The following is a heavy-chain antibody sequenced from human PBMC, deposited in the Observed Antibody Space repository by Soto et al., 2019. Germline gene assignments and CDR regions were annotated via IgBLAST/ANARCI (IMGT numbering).Heavy chain of an antibody. CDR1: GYRFSDYG. CDR2: ISPYSDDT. J-gene: IGHJ4*02. CDR3: ARPNSGRRKYYFEY. V-gene: IGHV1-18*01. D-gene: IGHD1-26*01. Sequence: ASVKVSCKTSGYRFSDYGINWVRQAPGQGLEWLGWISPYSDDTKYAHIVQGRVYMSIDRSSRTAYMDLRASDTAIYYCARPNSGRRKYYFEYWGQGTPVTVSS.